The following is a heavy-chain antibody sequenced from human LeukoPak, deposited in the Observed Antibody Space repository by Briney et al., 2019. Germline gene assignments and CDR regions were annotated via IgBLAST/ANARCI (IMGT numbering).Heavy chain of an antibody. CDR3: ARGGFYCGGDCYVDY. Sequence: SETLSLTCAVYGGSFSPYYWSWIRQPPGKGLEWIGEINHSGSTNYNPSLKSRVTISVDTSKNQFSLRLSSVTAADTAVYYCARGGFYCGGDCYVDYWGRGTLVTVSS. D-gene: IGHD2-21*02. V-gene: IGHV4-34*01. J-gene: IGHJ4*02. CDR2: INHSGST. CDR1: GGSFSPYY.